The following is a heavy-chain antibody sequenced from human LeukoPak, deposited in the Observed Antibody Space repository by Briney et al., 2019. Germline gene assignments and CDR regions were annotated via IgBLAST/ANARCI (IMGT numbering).Heavy chain of an antibody. CDR3: ARDVADAFDI. J-gene: IGHJ3*02. CDR1: GGSISSSSYY. Sequence: SETLSLTCTVSGGSISSSSYYWGWIRQPPGKGLEWIGSIYYSGSTYYNPSLKSRVTISVDTSKNQFSLQLNSVTPEDTAVYYCARDVADAFDIWGQGTLVTVSS. CDR2: IYYSGST. V-gene: IGHV4-39*07.